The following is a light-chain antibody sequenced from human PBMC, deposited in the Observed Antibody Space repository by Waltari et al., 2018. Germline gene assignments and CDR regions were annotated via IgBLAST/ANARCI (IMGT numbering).Light chain of an antibody. CDR1: QDIRDS. CDR2: AAT. Sequence: DIQMTQSPSSLSASIGDRVTITCRASQDIRDSLAWYQQKPGGAPKVMVYAATRLESGVPSSFSGSGSGTDYTLTISSLRPEDFATYYCQQYYITPRTFGQGTKVEIK. J-gene: IGKJ2*01. V-gene: IGKV1-NL1*01. CDR3: QQYYITPRT.